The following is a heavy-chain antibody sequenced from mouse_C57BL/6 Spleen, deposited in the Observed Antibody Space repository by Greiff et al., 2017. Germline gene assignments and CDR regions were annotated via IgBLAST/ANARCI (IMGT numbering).Heavy chain of an antibody. V-gene: IGHV1-69*01. CDR1: GYTFTSYW. D-gene: IGHD1-1*01. CDR2: IDPSDSYT. J-gene: IGHJ3*01. CDR3: ARWYGSSLSWFAY. Sequence: VQLQQPGAELVMPGASVKLSCKASGYTFTSYWMHWVKQRPGQGLEWIGEIDPSDSYTNYNQKFKGKSTLTVDKSSSTACMQLSSLTSEDSAVYYCARWYGSSLSWFAYWGQGTLVTVSA.